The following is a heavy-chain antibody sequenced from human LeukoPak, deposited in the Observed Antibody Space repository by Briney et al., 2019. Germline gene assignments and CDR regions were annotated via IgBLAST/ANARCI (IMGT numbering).Heavy chain of an antibody. CDR1: GGSFSTYY. Sequence: SETLSLTCAVYGGSFSTYYWSWIRQPPGKGLEWIGEINHSGSANYNPSLKSRVTISLATSKNQFSLKLNSVTAADTAVYYCARAYGDYRYYYYYMDVWGKGTTVTVSS. J-gene: IGHJ6*03. CDR3: ARAYGDYRYYYYYMDV. D-gene: IGHD4-17*01. V-gene: IGHV4-34*01. CDR2: INHSGSA.